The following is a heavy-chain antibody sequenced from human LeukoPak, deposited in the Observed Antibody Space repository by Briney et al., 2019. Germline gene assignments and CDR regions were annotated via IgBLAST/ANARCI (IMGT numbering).Heavy chain of an antibody. J-gene: IGHJ4*02. CDR1: GFTFSSYW. CDR3: ARSWAARVFDY. V-gene: IGHV3-74*01. CDR2: INTDGSST. Sequence: PGGSLRLSCAASGFTFSSYWMHWVRQAPWKGLVWVSRINTDGSSTSYADSVKGRFTISRDNAKNTLYLQMNSLRAEDTAVYYCARSWAARVFDYWGQGTLVTVSS. D-gene: IGHD6-6*01.